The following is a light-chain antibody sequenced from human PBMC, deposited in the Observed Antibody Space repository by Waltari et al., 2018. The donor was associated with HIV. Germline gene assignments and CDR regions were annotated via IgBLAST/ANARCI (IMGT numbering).Light chain of an antibody. CDR1: QSVSSY. CDR2: DAS. CDR3: QQRSNWPPAYT. Sequence: IVLTQSPATLSLSPGERVTLSCRASQSVSSYLAWYQQKPGQAPRLLIYDASKRAAGIPGRFSGGGSGTDFTLSISSLEIEDFAVYFCQQRSNWPPAYTFGQGTKLEIK. J-gene: IGKJ2*01. V-gene: IGKV3-11*01.